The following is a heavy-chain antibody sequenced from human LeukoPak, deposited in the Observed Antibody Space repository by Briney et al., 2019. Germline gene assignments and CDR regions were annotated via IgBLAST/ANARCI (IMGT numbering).Heavy chain of an antibody. D-gene: IGHD1-26*01. J-gene: IGHJ4*02. Sequence: SETLSLTCTVSGGSISSSSYYWGWIRQPPGKGLEWIVSIYYSGSTYYNPSLKSRVTISVDTSKNQFSLKLSSVTAADTAVYYCARHLVVGATTAPDYWGQGTLVTVSS. CDR3: ARHLVVGATTAPDY. V-gene: IGHV4-39*01. CDR1: GGSISSSSYY. CDR2: IYYSGST.